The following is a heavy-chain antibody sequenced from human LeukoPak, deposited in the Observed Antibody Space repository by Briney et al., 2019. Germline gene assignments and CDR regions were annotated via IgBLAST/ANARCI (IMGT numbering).Heavy chain of an antibody. J-gene: IGHJ5*02. CDR3: VRDGYYGSGSPGWFGP. V-gene: IGHV6-1*01. CDR2: TYYRSKWYN. CDR1: GDNVSSNSAA. Sequence: SQTLSLTCAISGDNVSSNSAAWTWIRQSPSRGLEWLGRTYYRSKWYNDYAVSVKSRITFNPDTSKNHFSLKLNSLTAEDTAIYYCVRDGYYGSGSPGWFGPWGPGTLVIVSA. D-gene: IGHD3-10*01.